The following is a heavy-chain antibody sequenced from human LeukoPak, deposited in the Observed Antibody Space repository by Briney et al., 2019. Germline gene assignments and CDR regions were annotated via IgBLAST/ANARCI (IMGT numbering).Heavy chain of an antibody. J-gene: IGHJ4*02. CDR1: GYSFTSYW. D-gene: IGHD5-12*01. CDR2: IYPGDSDT. V-gene: IGHV5-51*01. CDR3: ARHLLSFGVGYDLDY. Sequence: GESLKISCKGSGYSFTSYWIGWVRQMPGKGLEWMGIIYPGDSDTRYSPSFQGQVTISADKSTSTAYLQWSSLKASDTAMYYCARHLLSFGVGYDLDYWGQGTLVTVSS.